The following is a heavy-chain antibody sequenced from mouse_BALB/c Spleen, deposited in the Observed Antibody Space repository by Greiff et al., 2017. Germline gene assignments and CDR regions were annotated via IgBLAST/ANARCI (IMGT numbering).Heavy chain of an antibody. Sequence: EVKVVESGGGLVKPGGSLKLSCAASGFTFSSYAMSWVRQTPEKRLEWVATISSGGSYTYYPDSVKGRFTISRDNAKNTLYLQMSSLRSEDTAMYYCAREDYRDWFAYWGQGTLVTVSA. CDR2: ISSGGSYT. V-gene: IGHV5-9-3*01. J-gene: IGHJ3*01. D-gene: IGHD5-5*01. CDR1: GFTFSSYA. CDR3: AREDYRDWFAY.